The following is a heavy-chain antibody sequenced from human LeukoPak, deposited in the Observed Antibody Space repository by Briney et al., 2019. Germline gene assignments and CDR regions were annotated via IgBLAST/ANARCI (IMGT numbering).Heavy chain of an antibody. Sequence: PSETLSLTCTVSGGSISSSSYYWGWVRQPPGKGLEWIGSIYYTGSTYYKPSLKSRVTISVDTSKNQFSLTVSSVTAADKAVYYCARQGRRMGYDFWSGYRHFDYWGQGTLVTVSS. D-gene: IGHD3-3*01. CDR3: ARQGRRMGYDFWSGYRHFDY. J-gene: IGHJ4*02. CDR2: IYYTGST. CDR1: GGSISSSSYY. V-gene: IGHV4-39*01.